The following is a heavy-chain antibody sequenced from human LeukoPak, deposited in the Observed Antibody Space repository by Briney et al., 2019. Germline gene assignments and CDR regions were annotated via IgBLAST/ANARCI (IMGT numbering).Heavy chain of an antibody. Sequence: PGGSLRLPCAASGFTFSSYWMHWVRQAPGKGLVWVSRINSDGSSTSYADSVKGRFTISRDNAKNSLYLQMTSLRAEDTAVYYCARESRRYGSGSYPPDYWGRGTLVTVSS. V-gene: IGHV3-74*01. CDR1: GFTFSSYW. CDR3: ARESRRYGSGSYPPDY. J-gene: IGHJ4*02. CDR2: INSDGSST. D-gene: IGHD3-10*01.